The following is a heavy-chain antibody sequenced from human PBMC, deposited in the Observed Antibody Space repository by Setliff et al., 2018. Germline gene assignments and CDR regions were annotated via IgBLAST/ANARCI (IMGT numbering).Heavy chain of an antibody. Sequence: ASETLSLTCAVSGYSISSGYYWGWIRQPPGKGLEWIGSIYTSGSTNYNPSLKSRVTISVDTSKNQFSLKLSSVTAADTAVYYCAREQAKYYFWSGYYGSYYYYMDVWGKGTTVTVSS. D-gene: IGHD3-3*01. CDR3: AREQAKYYFWSGYYGSYYYYMDV. V-gene: IGHV4-38-2*02. CDR2: IYTSGST. CDR1: GYSISSGYY. J-gene: IGHJ6*03.